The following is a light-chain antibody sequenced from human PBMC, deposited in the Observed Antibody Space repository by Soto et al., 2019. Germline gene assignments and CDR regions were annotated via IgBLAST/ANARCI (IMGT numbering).Light chain of an antibody. V-gene: IGKV1-12*01. J-gene: IGKJ5*01. CDR3: QQANSFPLT. CDR2: GAS. CDR1: QGISRW. Sequence: DIQMTQSPSFVSASVGDSVTITCRASQGISRWLAWYQQRPGKAPELLIYGASSLQSGVPSRFSGSVSGTDFTLTISSLQPEDCATCYCQQANSFPLTFGQGTRLEIK.